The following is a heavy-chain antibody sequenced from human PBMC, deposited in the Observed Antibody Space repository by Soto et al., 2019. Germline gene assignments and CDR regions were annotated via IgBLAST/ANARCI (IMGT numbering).Heavy chain of an antibody. Sequence: GASVKVSCKASGYTFTSYGISWVRQAPGQGLEWMGWISAYNGNTNYAQKLQGRVTMTTDTSTSTAYMELRSLRSDDTAVYYCARDMSHLYSSSSSDYWGQGTLVTVSS. V-gene: IGHV1-18*01. CDR2: ISAYNGNT. CDR1: GYTFTSYG. J-gene: IGHJ4*02. CDR3: ARDMSHLYSSSSSDY. D-gene: IGHD6-6*01.